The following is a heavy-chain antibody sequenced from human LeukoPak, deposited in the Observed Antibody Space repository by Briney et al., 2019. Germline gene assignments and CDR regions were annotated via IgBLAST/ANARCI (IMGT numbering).Heavy chain of an antibody. D-gene: IGHD6-19*01. V-gene: IGHV3-7*01. CDR2: IKQDGSEK. Sequence: GGSLRLSCAASGFTFSSYWTSWVRQAPGKGLEWMASIKQDGSEKYCVDSVKGRFTISRDNAKNSLYLQMNSLRAEDTAVYYCAREFSSGWYYFDYWGQGTLVTVSS. CDR3: AREFSSGWYYFDY. CDR1: GFTFSSYW. J-gene: IGHJ4*02.